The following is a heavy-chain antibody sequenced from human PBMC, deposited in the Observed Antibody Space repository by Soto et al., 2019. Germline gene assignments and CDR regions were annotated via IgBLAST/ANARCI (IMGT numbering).Heavy chain of an antibody. J-gene: IGHJ5*02. V-gene: IGHV4-30-4*01. D-gene: IGHD7-27*01. CDR1: GGSISTVNYW. CDR3: ARGPSGDKVDA. CDR2: IYNGGST. Sequence: QVRLQESGPGLVKPSQTLSLTCTVSGGSISTVNYWWSWIRQSPDMGLEGIGHIYNGGSTYNNPSLESRVTRSVDTSKNQLSLTLSSVSAADTAVYYCARGPSGDKVDAWGQGTLVTVSS.